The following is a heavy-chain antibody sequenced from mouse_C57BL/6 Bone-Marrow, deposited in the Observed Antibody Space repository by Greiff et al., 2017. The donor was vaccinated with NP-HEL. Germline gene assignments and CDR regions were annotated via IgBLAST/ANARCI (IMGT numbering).Heavy chain of an antibody. Sequence: QVHVKQSGAELVKPGASVKMSCKASGYTFTTYPIEWMKQNHGKSLEWIGNFHPYNDDTKYNEKFKGKATLTVEKSSSTVYLELSRLTSDDSAVYYCAMRILRREVYFDVWGTGTTVTVSS. D-gene: IGHD1-2*01. CDR2: FHPYNDDT. CDR1: GYTFTTYP. V-gene: IGHV1-47*01. CDR3: AMRILRREVYFDV. J-gene: IGHJ1*03.